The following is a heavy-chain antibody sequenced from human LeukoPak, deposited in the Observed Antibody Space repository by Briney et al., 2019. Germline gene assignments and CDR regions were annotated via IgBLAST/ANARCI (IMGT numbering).Heavy chain of an antibody. CDR3: ARDGGDLWPLDE. CDR2: INHNGTEK. J-gene: IGHJ4*02. Sequence: GGSLRLSCAASGFTFNTFWLPGVGQAPARGREGVANINHNGTEKYYMDSVGGRFTISRDNAKNSLSLEMKSLRLDDTAVYYCARDGGDLWPLDEWGRGTLVTVSS. D-gene: IGHD3-16*01. CDR1: GFTFNTFW. V-gene: IGHV3-7*01.